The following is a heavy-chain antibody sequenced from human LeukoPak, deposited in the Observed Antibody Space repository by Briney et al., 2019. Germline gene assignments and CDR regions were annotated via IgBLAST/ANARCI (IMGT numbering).Heavy chain of an antibody. CDR1: GFTFSTSV. CDR3: RFYTSGSDY. V-gene: IGHV3-23*01. D-gene: IGHD3-22*01. CDR2: IRASDDTT. J-gene: IGHJ4*02. Sequence: GGSLRLSREVFGFTFSTSVMSWVRQAPGKGLEWVSGIRASDDTTYYVNSVRGRFTVSRDNSKNTLYLQMNSLRVEDTAVYYCRFYTSGSDYWGQGTLVTVSS.